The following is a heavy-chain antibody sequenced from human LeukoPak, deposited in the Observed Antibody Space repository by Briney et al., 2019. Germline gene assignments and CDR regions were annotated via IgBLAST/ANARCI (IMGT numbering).Heavy chain of an antibody. J-gene: IGHJ4*02. V-gene: IGHV4-61*02. D-gene: IGHD3-10*01. CDR2: IYTSGST. CDR3: ARQGYYYGSGSYTDFYYFDY. Sequence: SQTLSLTCTASGGSISSGSYYWSWIRQPAGKGLEWIGRIYTSGSTNYNPSLKSRVTISVDTSKNQFSPKLSSVTAADTAVYYCARQGYYYGSGSYTDFYYFDYWGQGTLVTVSS. CDR1: GGSISSGSYY.